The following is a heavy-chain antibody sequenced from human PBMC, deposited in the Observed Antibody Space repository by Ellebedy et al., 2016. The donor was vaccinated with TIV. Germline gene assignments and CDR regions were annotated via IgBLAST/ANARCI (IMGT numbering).Heavy chain of an antibody. J-gene: IGHJ4*02. D-gene: IGHD3-10*01. CDR2: ISYDGSNK. CDR1: GFTLSNYG. Sequence: PGGSLRLSCAASGFTLSNYGMHWVRQAPGKGLEWVAVISYDGSNKHHADSVKGRFTISRDNYKNTLYLQMKSLRVEDTAVYFCARPGGFGELFLTPPFDNWGQGTLVTVSS. CDR3: ARPGGFGELFLTPPFDN. V-gene: IGHV3-30*03.